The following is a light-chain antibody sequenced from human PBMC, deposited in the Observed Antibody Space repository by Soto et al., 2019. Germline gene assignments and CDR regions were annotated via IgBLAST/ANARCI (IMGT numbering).Light chain of an antibody. J-gene: IGLJ1*01. V-gene: IGLV1-51*01. Sequence: QSVLTQPPSVSAAPGQKVTISCSGSSSNIGNNYVSWYQQLPGTAPKLLIYENNKRPSGIPDRFSGSKFGTSATLAITGLQAGEEADFYCGTWDSSMSAGVFGTGTKVTVL. CDR3: GTWDSSMSAGV. CDR1: SSNIGNNY. CDR2: ENN.